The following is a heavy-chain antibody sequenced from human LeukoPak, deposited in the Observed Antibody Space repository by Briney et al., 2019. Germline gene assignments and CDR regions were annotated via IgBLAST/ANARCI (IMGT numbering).Heavy chain of an antibody. CDR2: ISYDGNNK. Sequence: PGGSLRLSCAASGLTFSSYAVHWVRQAPGKGLEWVAVISYDGNNKYYADSVKGRFAISRDNSKNTLYLQMNSLRPEDTAVYYCVMTSVAHWGQGTLVTVSS. J-gene: IGHJ4*02. CDR3: VMTSVAH. CDR1: GLTFSSYA. D-gene: IGHD4-23*01. V-gene: IGHV3-30*09.